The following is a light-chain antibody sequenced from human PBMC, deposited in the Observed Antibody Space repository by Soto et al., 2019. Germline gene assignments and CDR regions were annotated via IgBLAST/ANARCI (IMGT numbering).Light chain of an antibody. V-gene: IGLV2-23*01. CDR2: EGS. CDR3: CSYAGSSNVV. J-gene: IGLJ2*01. CDR1: SSDVGRYNL. Sequence: QSVLTQPASVSGSPGQSITISCTGTSSDVGRYNLVSRYQQHPGKAPKLMIYEGSKRPSGVSNRFSGSKSGNTASLTISGLQAEDEADYYCCSYAGSSNVVFGGGTKLTVL.